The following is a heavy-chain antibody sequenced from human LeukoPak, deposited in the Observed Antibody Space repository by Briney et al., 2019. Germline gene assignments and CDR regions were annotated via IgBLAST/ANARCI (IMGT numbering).Heavy chain of an antibody. D-gene: IGHD2-15*01. V-gene: IGHV4-34*01. J-gene: IGHJ6*03. CDR2: INHSGST. CDR3: ARGGWRYYYYYYYMDV. CDR1: GGSFSGYY. Sequence: PSETLSLTCAVYGGSFSGYYRSWIRQPPGKGLEWIGEINHSGSTNYNPSLKSRVTISVDTSKNQFSLKLSSVTAADTAVYYCARGGWRYYYYYYYMDVWGKGTTVTVSS.